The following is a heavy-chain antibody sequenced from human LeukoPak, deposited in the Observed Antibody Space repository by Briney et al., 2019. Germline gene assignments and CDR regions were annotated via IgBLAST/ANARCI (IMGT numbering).Heavy chain of an antibody. V-gene: IGHV1-2*02. CDR1: GYTFTGYY. Sequence: ASVKVSCKASGYTFTGYYMHWVRQAPGQGLEWMGWINPNSGGTNYAQKFQGRVTMTRDTSISTAYMELSRLRSDDTAAYYCARDLTQVAGIDYWGQGTLVTVSS. CDR2: INPNSGGT. J-gene: IGHJ4*02. D-gene: IGHD6-19*01. CDR3: ARDLTQVAGIDY.